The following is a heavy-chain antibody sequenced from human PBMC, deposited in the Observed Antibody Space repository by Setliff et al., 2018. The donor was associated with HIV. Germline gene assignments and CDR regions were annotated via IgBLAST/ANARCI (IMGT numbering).Heavy chain of an antibody. CDR1: GFSFSGYS. CDR2: ISSSSSTI. Sequence: PGGSLRLSCAASGFSFSGYSMNWVRQAPGRGLEWLSYISSSSSTIYYADSVKGRFTISRDNAKNSLYLQMDSLRVEDTAVYYCARPFDQWGQGALVTVSS. J-gene: IGHJ4*02. V-gene: IGHV3-48*04. CDR3: ARPFDQ.